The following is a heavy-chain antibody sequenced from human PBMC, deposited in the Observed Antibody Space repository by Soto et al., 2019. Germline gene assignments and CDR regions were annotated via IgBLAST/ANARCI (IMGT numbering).Heavy chain of an antibody. D-gene: IGHD3-16*01. V-gene: IGHV4-31*03. CDR3: AKGLRDVEH. CDR1: CGPISSGGFS. CDR2: TYYSGTT. J-gene: IGHJ4*02. Sequence: LSLTCTVSCGPISSGGFSWSWIRQHPGKGLEWIGYTYYSGTTSYNPSLKSRVTMSVDTSKNQFSLSLTSVTAADTAVYYCAKGLRDVEHWGLGSLVTVSS.